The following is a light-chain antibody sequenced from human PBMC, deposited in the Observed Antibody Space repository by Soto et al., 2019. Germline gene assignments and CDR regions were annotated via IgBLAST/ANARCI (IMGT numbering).Light chain of an antibody. J-gene: IGLJ2*01. CDR1: SSDVGGYDY. Sequence: QSVLTQPRSVSGSPGQSVTISCTGTSSDVGGYDYVSWYQHHPGKAPELMLYDVSKRPSGVPDRFSGSKSGTTASLTISGLQAEDEADYYCCSYAGSYTLIFGGGTKVTVL. CDR2: DVS. V-gene: IGLV2-11*01. CDR3: CSYAGSYTLI.